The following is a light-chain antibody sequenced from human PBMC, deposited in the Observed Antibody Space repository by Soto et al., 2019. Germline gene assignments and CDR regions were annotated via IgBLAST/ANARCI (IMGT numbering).Light chain of an antibody. Sequence: QSVLTQSPSASGTPAQRVIIACSGSSSNIGSNHVNWYRHLPGAAPKLLIFRSDQRPSGVPDRFSGSKSGTTASLAISGLQSGDEADYYCAAWDDSRYGVVFGGGTKLTVL. CDR1: SSNIGSNH. J-gene: IGLJ2*01. CDR3: AAWDDSRYGVV. CDR2: RSD. V-gene: IGLV1-44*01.